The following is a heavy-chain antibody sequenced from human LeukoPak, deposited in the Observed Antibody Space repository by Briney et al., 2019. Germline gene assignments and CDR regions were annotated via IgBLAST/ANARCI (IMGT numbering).Heavy chain of an antibody. V-gene: IGHV4-4*07. J-gene: IGHJ4*02. CDR2: IHTSGTT. Sequence: SETLSLACTVSGGSINGYFCTWLRQSAGAGLECIGRIHTSGTTYYNPSLKSRVSMSVDTSNNKFSLRLNSVTAADTAVYYCARDPAGHGRYFDYWGQGALVTVSS. D-gene: IGHD1-14*01. CDR3: ARDPAGHGRYFDY. CDR1: GGSINGYF.